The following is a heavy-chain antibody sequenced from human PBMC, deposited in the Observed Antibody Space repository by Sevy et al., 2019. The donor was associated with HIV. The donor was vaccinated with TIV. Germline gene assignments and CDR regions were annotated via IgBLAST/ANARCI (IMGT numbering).Heavy chain of an antibody. CDR1: GFSFSSYA. J-gene: IGHJ4*02. V-gene: IGHV3-64*02. D-gene: IGHD5-18*01. CDR3: AREGVGGYSYSLDY. Sequence: GGSLRLSCAASGFSFSSYALHWVRQAPGKGLEYVSAISSNGGSTYYADSVKGRFTISRDNSKITLYLQMGSLRAEDMAVYYWAREGVGGYSYSLDYWGQGTLVTVSS. CDR2: ISSNGGST.